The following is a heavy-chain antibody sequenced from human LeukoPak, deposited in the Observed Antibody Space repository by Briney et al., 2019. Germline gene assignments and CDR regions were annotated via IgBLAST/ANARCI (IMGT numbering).Heavy chain of an antibody. CDR1: GFTFSSYW. V-gene: IGHV3-74*01. CDR3: AGEDYGDYQFDY. CDR2: INSDGSST. D-gene: IGHD4-17*01. Sequence: GGTLRLSCAASGFTFSSYWMHWVRQAPGKGLVWVSRINSDGSSTSYADSVKGRFTISRDNAKNTLYLQMNSLRAEDTAVYYCAGEDYGDYQFDYWGQGTLVTVSS. J-gene: IGHJ4*02.